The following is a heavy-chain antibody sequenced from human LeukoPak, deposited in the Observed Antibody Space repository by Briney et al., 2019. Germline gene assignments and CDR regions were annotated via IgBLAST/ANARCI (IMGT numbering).Heavy chain of an antibody. V-gene: IGHV3-53*01. CDR1: GFSVSSTY. J-gene: IGHJ4*02. CDR2: TYSDGNT. D-gene: IGHD2/OR15-2a*01. Sequence: TGGSLRLSCAVSGFSVSSTYMTWVRQAPGKGLDWVSITYSDGNTYYAESVRGRFTVSRGYSKNTLYLKMKSLRVEDTALYYCARDLSYFDYWGQGTMVTVSS. CDR3: ARDLSYFDY.